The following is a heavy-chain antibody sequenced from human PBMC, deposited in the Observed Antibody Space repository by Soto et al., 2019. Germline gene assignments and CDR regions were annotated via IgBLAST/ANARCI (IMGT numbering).Heavy chain of an antibody. D-gene: IGHD4-17*01. V-gene: IGHV1-18*01. J-gene: IGHJ5*02. Sequence: QVQLVQSGAEVKKPGASVKVSCKASGYTFTSYGISWVRQAPGQGHEWRGWISAYNGNTNYAQKLQGRVTRTTDTSTSTAYMELRSLSSDDTAVYYCARHLGVMYGDYAHDPWGQGTLVTVSS. CDR2: ISAYNGNT. CDR1: GYTFTSYG. CDR3: ARHLGVMYGDYAHDP.